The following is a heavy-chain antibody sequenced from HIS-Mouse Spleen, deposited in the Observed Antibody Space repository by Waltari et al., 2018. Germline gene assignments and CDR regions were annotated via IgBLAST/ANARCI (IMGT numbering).Heavy chain of an antibody. J-gene: IGHJ4*02. D-gene: IGHD4-4*01. CDR1: GFTFSSYW. CDR3: ASLYSNYVAFDY. V-gene: IGHV3-74*01. Sequence: EVQLVESGGGLVQPGGSLRLSCAASGFTFSSYWMHWVRQAPGKGLVWVARINSDGSSTSYADYVKGRFTISRDNAKNTLYLQMNSLRAEDTAVYYCASLYSNYVAFDYWGQGTLVTVSS. CDR2: INSDGSST.